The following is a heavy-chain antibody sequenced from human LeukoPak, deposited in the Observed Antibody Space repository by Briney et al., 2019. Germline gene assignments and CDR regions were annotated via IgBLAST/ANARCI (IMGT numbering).Heavy chain of an antibody. CDR3: ARHPSGRMWLQQGGWFDP. D-gene: IGHD5-24*01. V-gene: IGHV4-4*07. Sequence: SETLSLTCTVSGGSISIYYWSWIRQPAGEGLEWIGRIYTSGSTNYNPSLKSRVTMSVDTSKNQFSLKLTSVTAADTAVYYCARHPSGRMWLQQGGWFDPWGQGTLVTVSS. J-gene: IGHJ5*02. CDR1: GGSISIYY. CDR2: IYTSGST.